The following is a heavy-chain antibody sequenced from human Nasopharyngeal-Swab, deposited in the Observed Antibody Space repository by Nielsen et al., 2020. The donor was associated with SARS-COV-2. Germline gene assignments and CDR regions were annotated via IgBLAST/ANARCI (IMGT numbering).Heavy chain of an antibody. D-gene: IGHD5-24*01. CDR1: GGTFSSYG. CDR2: IIPILPIT. J-gene: IGHJ6*03. V-gene: IGHV1-69*10. CDR3: ARGGWLRRDYYYSYYYMDV. Sequence: VKVSCKTSGGTFSSYGISWFRPAPGQGLEWMGGIIPILPITNYAQKFQDRVTITADKSTSTAYMELSSLRSEDTAAYYCARGGWLRRDYYYSYYYMDVWGKGTTVTVSS.